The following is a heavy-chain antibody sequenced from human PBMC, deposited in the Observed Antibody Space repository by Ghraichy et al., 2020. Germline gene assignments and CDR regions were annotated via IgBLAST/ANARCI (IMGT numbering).Heavy chain of an antibody. Sequence: GGSLRLSCAASGFTFSSYWMHWVRQAPGKGLVWVSRINSDGSSTSYADSVKGRFTISRDNAKNTLYLQMNSLRAEDTAVYYCARDRNFVGAMGYDVAFDIWGQGTMVTVSS. CDR2: INSDGSST. CDR1: GFTFSSYW. D-gene: IGHD1-26*01. CDR3: ARDRNFVGAMGYDVAFDI. J-gene: IGHJ3*02. V-gene: IGHV3-74*01.